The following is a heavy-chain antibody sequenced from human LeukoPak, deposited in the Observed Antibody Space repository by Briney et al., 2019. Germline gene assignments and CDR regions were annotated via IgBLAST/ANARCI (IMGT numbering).Heavy chain of an antibody. J-gene: IGHJ3*02. Sequence: GGSLRLSCAASGFTFSSYGMHWVRQAPGKGLEWVANIREDGGEKHYVDSVKGRFTISRDNTKNSLYLQMNSLRAEDTAVYYCAREQVVATTSHAFDIWGQGTMVTVSS. CDR1: GFTFSSYG. CDR2: IREDGGEK. V-gene: IGHV3-7*01. CDR3: AREQVVATTSHAFDI. D-gene: IGHD5-12*01.